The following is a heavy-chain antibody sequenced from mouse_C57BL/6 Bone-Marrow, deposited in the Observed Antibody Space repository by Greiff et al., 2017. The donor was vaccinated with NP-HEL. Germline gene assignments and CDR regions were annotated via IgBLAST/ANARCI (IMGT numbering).Heavy chain of an antibody. CDR1: GYTFTDYY. V-gene: IGHV1-26*01. CDR3: ARRLLRLERDYAMDY. CDR2: INPNNGGT. D-gene: IGHD1-2*01. J-gene: IGHJ4*01. Sequence: EVQLQQSGPELVKPGASVKISCKASGYTFTDYYMNWVKQSHGKSLEWIGDINPNNGGTSYNQKFKGKATLTVDKSSSTAYMELRSLTSEDSAVYYCARRLLRLERDYAMDYWGQGTSVTVSS.